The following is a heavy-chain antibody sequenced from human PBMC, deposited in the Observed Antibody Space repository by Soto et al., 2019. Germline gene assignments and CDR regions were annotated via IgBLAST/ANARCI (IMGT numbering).Heavy chain of an antibody. V-gene: IGHV2-5*01. CDR3: AHNSKNEGYCSSATCLRWFDH. J-gene: IGHJ5*02. CDR2: IYWNDDK. D-gene: IGHD2-2*01. Sequence: GSGPTLVNPTPTLTLTCTFSGFSLSTSGVGVGWLRQPPGKALEWLALIYWNDDKRYSPSLQSRLTITKDTSKNQVLLTMTNMDPVDTATYYCAHNSKNEGYCSSATCLRWFDHWGQGTLVTVSS. CDR1: GFSLSTSGVG.